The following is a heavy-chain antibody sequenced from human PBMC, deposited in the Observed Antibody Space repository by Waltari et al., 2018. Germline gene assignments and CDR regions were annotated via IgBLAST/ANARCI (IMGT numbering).Heavy chain of an antibody. D-gene: IGHD1-20*01. J-gene: IGHJ4*02. Sequence: QMVESGGGLVWPGGSLTLSCAASGFRFREYYMSWHRQAPGKGLEWVSYISSSGTTILYADSVKGRFTISRDNAKNSLHMEMNNLRAEDTAVYYCARGITSAFDYWGQGSLVTVSS. CDR1: GFRFREYY. CDR2: ISSSGTTI. V-gene: IGHV3-11*01. CDR3: ARGITSAFDY.